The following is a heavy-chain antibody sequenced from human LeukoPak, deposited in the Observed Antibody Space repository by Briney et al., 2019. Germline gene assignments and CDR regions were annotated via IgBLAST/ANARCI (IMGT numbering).Heavy chain of an antibody. D-gene: IGHD6-19*01. Sequence: GGSLRLSCAASGFTVSSNYMSWVRQAPGKGLEWVSVIYSGGSTYYADSVKGRFTISRDNSKNTLYLQMNSLRAEDTAVYYCARVRAMADIDYYYYMDVWGKGTTVTVSS. CDR3: ARVRAMADIDYYYYMDV. CDR1: GFTVSSNY. V-gene: IGHV3-53*01. J-gene: IGHJ6*03. CDR2: IYSGGST.